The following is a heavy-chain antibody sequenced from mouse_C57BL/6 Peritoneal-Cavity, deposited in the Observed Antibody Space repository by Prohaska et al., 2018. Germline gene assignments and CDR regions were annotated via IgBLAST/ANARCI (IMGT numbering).Heavy chain of an antibody. J-gene: IGHJ1*03. CDR2: IHPNSGST. CDR1: GYTFTSYW. CDR3: ARSGSSPWYDDV. Sequence: LKLSCKASGYTFTSYWMHWVKQRPGQGLEWIGMIHPNSGSTNYNEKFKSKATLTVDKSSSTAYMQRSSLTSEDSAVYYCARSGSSPWYDDVWGTGTTVTVSS. D-gene: IGHD1-1*01. V-gene: IGHV1-64*01.